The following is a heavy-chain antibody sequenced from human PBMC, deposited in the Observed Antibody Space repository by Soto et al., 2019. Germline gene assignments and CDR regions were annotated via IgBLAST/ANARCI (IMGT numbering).Heavy chain of an antibody. CDR2: IYPGDSDT. CDR3: ARICRGIGGYHYLLAV. V-gene: IGHV5-51*01. CDR1: GYSFTSYW. D-gene: IGHD3-16*01. Sequence: PGESLKISCKGSGYSFTSYWIGWVRQMPGKGLEWMGIIYPGDSDTRYSPSFQGQVTISADKSISTAYLQWSSLKASDTAMYYCARICRGIGGYHYLLAVWGQGTTVPGSS. J-gene: IGHJ6*02.